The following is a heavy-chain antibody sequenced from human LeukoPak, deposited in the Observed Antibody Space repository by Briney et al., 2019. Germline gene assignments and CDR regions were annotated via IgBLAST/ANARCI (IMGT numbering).Heavy chain of an antibody. Sequence: ASVKVSCKASGYTFTGYYMHWVRQAPGQGLEWMGIINPSGGSTSYAQKFQGRVTMTRDTSTSTVYMELSSLRSEDTAVYYCARGPDIVVVVAATPEIDYWGQGTLVTVSS. CDR2: INPSGGST. V-gene: IGHV1-46*01. J-gene: IGHJ4*02. CDR1: GYTFTGYY. CDR3: ARGPDIVVVVAATPEIDY. D-gene: IGHD2-15*01.